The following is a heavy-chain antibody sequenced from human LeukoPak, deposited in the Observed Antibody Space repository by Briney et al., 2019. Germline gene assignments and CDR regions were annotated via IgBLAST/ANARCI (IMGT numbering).Heavy chain of an antibody. V-gene: IGHV1-69*04. CDR2: IIPILGIA. CDR3: AHGPTPDY. CDR1: GGTFSSYA. Sequence: ASVKVSCKASGGTFSSYAISWVRQAPGQGLEWMRRIIPILGIANYAQKFQGRVTITADRSTSTAYMELSSLRSEDTAVYYCAHGPTPDYWGQGTLVTVSS. D-gene: IGHD4-17*01. J-gene: IGHJ4*02.